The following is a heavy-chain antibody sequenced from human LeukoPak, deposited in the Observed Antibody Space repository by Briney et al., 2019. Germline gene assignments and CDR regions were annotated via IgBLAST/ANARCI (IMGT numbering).Heavy chain of an antibody. Sequence: GGCLRLSCAASGFTFSSYAMHWVRQAPGKELEWVAFIRYDGSNKYYADSVKGRFTISRDNSKNTLYLQMNSLRAEDTAVYYCAKVQYGGPYYFDYWGQGTLVTVSS. CDR3: AKVQYGGPYYFDY. V-gene: IGHV3-30*02. CDR2: IRYDGSNK. D-gene: IGHD4/OR15-4a*01. J-gene: IGHJ4*02. CDR1: GFTFSSYA.